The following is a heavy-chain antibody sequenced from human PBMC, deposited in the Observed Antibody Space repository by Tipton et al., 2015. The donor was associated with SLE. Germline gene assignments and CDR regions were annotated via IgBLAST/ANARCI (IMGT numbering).Heavy chain of an antibody. CDR3: ARTQGLVLWFVFDY. CDR2: INPNSGGT. J-gene: IGHJ4*02. CDR1: GYTFTSYG. Sequence: QSGAEVKKPGASVKVSCKASGYTFTSYGISWVRQAPGQGLEWMGWINPNSGGTNYAQKFQGRVTMTRDTSISTAYMELSRLRSDDTAVYYCARTQGLVLWFVFDYWGQGTLVTVSS. V-gene: IGHV1-2*02. D-gene: IGHD3-10*01.